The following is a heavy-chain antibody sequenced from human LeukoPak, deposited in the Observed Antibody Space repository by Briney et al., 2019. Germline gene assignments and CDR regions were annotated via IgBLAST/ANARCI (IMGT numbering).Heavy chain of an antibody. D-gene: IGHD3-22*01. J-gene: IGHJ4*02. CDR2: INPNSGGT. Sequence: ASVKVSCKASGYTFTGYYMHWVRQAPGQGLAWMGWINPNSGGTNYAQKFQGRVTMTRDTSISTAYMELSRLRSDDTAVYYCARGSPILYYYDSSGFLDYWGQGTLVTVSS. CDR3: ARGSPILYYYDSSGFLDY. V-gene: IGHV1-2*02. CDR1: GYTFTGYY.